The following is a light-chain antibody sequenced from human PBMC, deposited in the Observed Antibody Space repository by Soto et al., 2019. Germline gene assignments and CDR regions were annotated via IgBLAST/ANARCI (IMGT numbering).Light chain of an antibody. CDR1: QGIASY. V-gene: IGKV1-9*01. J-gene: IGKJ1*01. CDR3: QQLYNYPRT. Sequence: DIQLTQSPSFLSASVGDRIPITCRASQGIASYLAWFQQKPGKAPELLIFAASTLRGGVPSRFSGSGSGTDYALTISSLQPEDFATYYCQQLYNYPRTFGQGTKV. CDR2: AAS.